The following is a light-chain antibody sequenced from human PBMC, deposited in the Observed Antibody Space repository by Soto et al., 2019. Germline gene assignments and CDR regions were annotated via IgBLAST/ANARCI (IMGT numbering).Light chain of an antibody. CDR3: QQRSNWLT. V-gene: IGKV3-11*01. CDR2: DAS. Sequence: EMASTQSRDNLFLSRGEGAILSCRASQSVSSYLAWYQQKPGQAPXLLIYDASNRATGIPARFSGSGSGTDFTLTISSLDPEDFAVYYCQQRSNWLTLGGGTKVDI. J-gene: IGKJ4*01. CDR1: QSVSSY.